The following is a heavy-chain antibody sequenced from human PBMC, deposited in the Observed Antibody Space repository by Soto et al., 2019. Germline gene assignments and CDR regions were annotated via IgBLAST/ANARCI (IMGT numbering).Heavy chain of an antibody. CDR3: ARLGPYAAGTYSFRRNRFDP. CDR2: IFIGGTT. J-gene: IGHJ5*02. CDR1: GFTVRTSH. V-gene: IGHV3-53*01. D-gene: IGHD3-10*01. Sequence: EVQLVESGGGLIQPGGSLRLSCAASGFTVRTSHMTWVRQAPGKGLEWVAVIFIGGTTQYAASVKGRFTISSDNSKNTLYLHMNSLRVEDTAVYYCARLGPYAAGTYSFRRNRFDPWGQGTLVTVSP.